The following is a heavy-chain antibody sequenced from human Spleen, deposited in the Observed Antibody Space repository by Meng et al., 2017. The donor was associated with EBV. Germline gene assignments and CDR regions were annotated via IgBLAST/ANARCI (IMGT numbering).Heavy chain of an antibody. J-gene: IGHJ6*02. CDR2: INDSGTI. Sequence: QVQLQQGGPGLLKPSETLSLTCAVYGGSLSGYYWTWIRQPPGKGLEWIGEINDSGTIKHNPSLKSRVTISVDTSKNQFSLKLSSVTAADTAVYYCARETIYGSYGLDVWGQGTTVTVSS. CDR3: ARETIYGSYGLDV. D-gene: IGHD1-7*01. V-gene: IGHV4-34*01. CDR1: GGSLSGYY.